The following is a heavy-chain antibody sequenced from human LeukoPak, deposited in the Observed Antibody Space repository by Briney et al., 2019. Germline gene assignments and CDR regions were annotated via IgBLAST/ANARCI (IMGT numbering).Heavy chain of an antibody. V-gene: IGHV3-23*01. CDR2: ISGSGGST. D-gene: IGHD6-6*01. Sequence: GGSLRLSCAASGFTFSSYAMSWVRQAPGKGLEWVSAISGSGGSTYYADSVKGRFTISGDNSKNTLYLQMNSLRAEDTGVYYCAKDRGGYSSSWYYFDYWGQGTLVTVSS. CDR3: AKDRGGYSSSWYYFDY. J-gene: IGHJ4*02. CDR1: GFTFSSYA.